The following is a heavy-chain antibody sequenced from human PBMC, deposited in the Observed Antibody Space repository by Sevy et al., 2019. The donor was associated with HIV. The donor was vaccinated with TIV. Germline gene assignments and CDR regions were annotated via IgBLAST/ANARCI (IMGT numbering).Heavy chain of an antibody. CDR2: MSSDGSSK. V-gene: IGHV3-30-3*01. CDR3: ARSSLFTMVRGVIDY. Sequence: GESLKISCAASGFAFSTYSLHWVRQAPGKGLEWMAVMSSDGSSKFYADSVKDRFTISRDNSKNALYLQMNSLRVEDTAVYYCARSSLFTMVRGVIDYWGQGTLVTVS. J-gene: IGHJ4*02. D-gene: IGHD3-10*01. CDR1: GFAFSTYS.